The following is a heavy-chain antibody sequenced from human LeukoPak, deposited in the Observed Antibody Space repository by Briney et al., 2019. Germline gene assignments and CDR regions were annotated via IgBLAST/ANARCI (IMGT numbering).Heavy chain of an antibody. CDR2: IRGSGGGT. J-gene: IGHJ3*01. D-gene: IGHD4-17*01. V-gene: IGHV3-23*01. Sequence: GGSLRLSCAASGFASNSYTIKWVRLTPGKGLEWVSSIRGSGGGTSYADSVKGRFTMSRDNSKSTLYLQMNSLRAEDTALYYCGRDPNGDYVGAFDFWGQGTLVTVSS. CDR1: GFASNSYT. CDR3: GRDPNGDYVGAFDF.